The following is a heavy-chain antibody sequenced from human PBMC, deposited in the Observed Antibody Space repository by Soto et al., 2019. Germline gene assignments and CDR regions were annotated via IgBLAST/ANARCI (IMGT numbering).Heavy chain of an antibody. CDR3: ARQAVDYVWGSYRSRRYYYYYGMDV. V-gene: IGHV5-51*01. CDR2: IYPGDSDT. Sequence: GESLKISCKGSGYSFTGYWIGWVRQMPGKGLEWMGIIYPGDSDTRYSPSFQGQVTISADKSISTAYLQWSSLKASDTAMYYCARQAVDYVWGSYRSRRYYYYYGMDVWGQGTTVTVSS. J-gene: IGHJ6*02. D-gene: IGHD3-16*02. CDR1: GYSFTGYW.